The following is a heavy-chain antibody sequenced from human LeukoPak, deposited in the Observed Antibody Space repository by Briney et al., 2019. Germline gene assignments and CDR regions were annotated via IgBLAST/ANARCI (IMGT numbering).Heavy chain of an antibody. J-gene: IGHJ4*02. D-gene: IGHD6-19*01. CDR2: MYHSGST. CDR1: GFTFNKYD. V-gene: IGHV4-38-2*01. Sequence: GSLRLSCAASGFTFNKYDMNWIRQAPGKGLEWIGSMYHSGSTNYSPSLKSRVTISVDTSKNQLSLKLSSMTAADTAVYYCARQWLVSPPFDYWGQGTLVTVSS. CDR3: ARQWLVSPPFDY.